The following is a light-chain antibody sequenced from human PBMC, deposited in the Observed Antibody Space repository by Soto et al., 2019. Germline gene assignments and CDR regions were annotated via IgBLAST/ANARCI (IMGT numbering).Light chain of an antibody. CDR1: QSISRY. Sequence: IVMTQSPATLPVSPGEGATLSCRASQSISRYLAWYQQKPGQGPRLLIYGASSRATGTPDRFSGSGSGTDFTLTINRLEPEDFALYYCQQYGSSPPTFGQGTKVDIK. CDR2: GAS. J-gene: IGKJ1*01. CDR3: QQYGSSPPT. V-gene: IGKV3-20*01.